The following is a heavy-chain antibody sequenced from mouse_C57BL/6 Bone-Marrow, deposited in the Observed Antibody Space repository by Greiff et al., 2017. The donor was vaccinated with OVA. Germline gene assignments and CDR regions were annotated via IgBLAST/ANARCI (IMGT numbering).Heavy chain of an antibody. V-gene: IGHV1-55*01. CDR2: IYPGSGST. D-gene: IGHD2-3*01. Sequence: VQLQQPGAELVKPGASVKMSCKASGYTFTSYWITWVKQRPGQGLEWIGDIYPGSGSTNYNEKFKSKATLTVDTSSSTAYMQLSSLTSEDSAVYYCARRGRGIYDGSAMDYWGQGTSVTVSS. J-gene: IGHJ4*01. CDR1: GYTFTSYW. CDR3: ARRGRGIYDGSAMDY.